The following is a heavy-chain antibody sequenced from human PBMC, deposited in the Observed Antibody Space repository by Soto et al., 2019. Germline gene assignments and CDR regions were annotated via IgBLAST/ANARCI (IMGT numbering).Heavy chain of an antibody. CDR1: GYTFTSYA. D-gene: IGHD6-13*01. CDR2: INAGNGNT. Sequence: VASVKVSCKASGYTFTSYAMHWVRQAPGQRLEWMGWINAGNGNTKYSQKFQGRVTITRDTSASTAYMELSSLRSEDTAVYYCARERRYSSRGWFDPWGQGTLVTVSS. J-gene: IGHJ5*02. V-gene: IGHV1-3*01. CDR3: ARERRYSSRGWFDP.